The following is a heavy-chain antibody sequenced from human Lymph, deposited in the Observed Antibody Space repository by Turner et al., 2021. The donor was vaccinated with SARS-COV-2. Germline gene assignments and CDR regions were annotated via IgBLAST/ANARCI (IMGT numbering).Heavy chain of an antibody. CDR1: GFTFSNAW. D-gene: IGHD6-13*01. V-gene: IGHV3-15*01. Sequence: EVQLVESGGGLVKPGGSLRRYCAASGFTFSNAWMTWVRQAPGKGLEWVGRIKTKADGGTTDYAAPVKGRFTISRDDSKNTLYLQMNILKTEDTAVYYCTTHSAPDYWGQGTLVTVSS. CDR3: TTHSAPDY. CDR2: IKTKADGGTT. J-gene: IGHJ4*02.